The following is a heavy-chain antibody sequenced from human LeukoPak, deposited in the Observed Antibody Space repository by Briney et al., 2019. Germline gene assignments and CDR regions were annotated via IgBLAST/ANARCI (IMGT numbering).Heavy chain of an antibody. CDR1: GGSFSDYY. V-gene: IGHV4-34*01. J-gene: IGHJ5*02. CDR3: ARGGGGVRERWLQYNWFDP. D-gene: IGHD5-24*01. CDR2: INHSGST. Sequence: SETLSLTCVVYGGSFSDYYWSWIRQPPGKGLEWIGEINHSGSTNYNPSLKSRITISVDTSKNQFSLKLSSVTAADTAVYYCARGGGGVRERWLQYNWFDPWGKGTLVTVSS.